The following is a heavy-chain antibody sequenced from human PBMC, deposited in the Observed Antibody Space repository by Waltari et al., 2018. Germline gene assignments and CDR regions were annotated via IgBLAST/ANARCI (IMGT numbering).Heavy chain of an antibody. D-gene: IGHD2-2*01. CDR3: AKQGSASLKWFDP. CDR2: IWYDGSTK. Sequence: QVQLVESGGGVVQPGRSLRLSCEASGFTFSSYGMHWVRQAPGKGLGWVAIIWYDGSTKYYADSVKGRFTISRDNSKNTLFLQMDSLRVEDTAVYYCAKQGSASLKWFDPWGLGTLVTVSS. CDR1: GFTFSSYG. J-gene: IGHJ5*02. V-gene: IGHV3-33*06.